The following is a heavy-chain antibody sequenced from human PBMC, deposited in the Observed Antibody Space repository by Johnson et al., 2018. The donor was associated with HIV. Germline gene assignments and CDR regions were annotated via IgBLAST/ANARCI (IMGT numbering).Heavy chain of an antibody. CDR3: ARDRGRGGYSYGRGDAFDI. V-gene: IGHV3-20*04. Sequence: MQLVESGGGVVRPGGSLRLSCAASGFTFDDYGMSWVRQVPGKGLEWVSGITWSGISTGYADSVKGRFTISSEHAKNSLYLQRNSLRAEDTAVYYCARDRGRGGYSYGRGDAFDIWGQGTMVTVSS. CDR1: GFTFDDYG. D-gene: IGHD5-18*01. J-gene: IGHJ3*02. CDR2: ITWSGIST.